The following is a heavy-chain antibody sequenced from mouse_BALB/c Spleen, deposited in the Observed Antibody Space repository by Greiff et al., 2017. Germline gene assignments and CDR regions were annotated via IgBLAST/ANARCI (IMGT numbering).Heavy chain of an antibody. CDR1: GYTFTSYY. Sequence: VQLQQSGAELVKPGASVKLSCKASGYTFTSYYMYWVKQRPGQGLEWIGEINPSNGGTNFNEKFKSKATLTVDKSSSTAYMQLSSLTSEDSAVYYCTRSGRLHYFDYWGQGTTLTVSS. V-gene: IGHV1S81*02. D-gene: IGHD1-2*01. J-gene: IGHJ2*01. CDR2: INPSNGGT. CDR3: TRSGRLHYFDY.